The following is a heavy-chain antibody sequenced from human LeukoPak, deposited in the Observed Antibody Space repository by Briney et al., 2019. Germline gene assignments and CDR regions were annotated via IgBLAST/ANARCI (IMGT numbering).Heavy chain of an antibody. Sequence: SVTLSLTCTVSGGSISSYYWSWIRQPAGKGLEWIGRIYTSGSTNYNPSLKSRVTMSVDTSKNQFSLKLSSVTAADTAVYYCARYSSSLKQLDYWGQGTLVTVSS. CDR1: GGSISSYY. CDR3: ARYSSSLKQLDY. D-gene: IGHD6-6*01. V-gene: IGHV4-4*07. J-gene: IGHJ4*02. CDR2: IYTSGST.